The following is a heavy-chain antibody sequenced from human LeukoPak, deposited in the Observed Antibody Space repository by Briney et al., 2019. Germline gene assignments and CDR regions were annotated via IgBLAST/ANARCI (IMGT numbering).Heavy chain of an antibody. J-gene: IGHJ6*03. CDR2: IYHSGTT. CDR1: GYSISSGYY. D-gene: IGHD3-16*01. V-gene: IGHV4-38-2*02. Sequence: SETLSLTCTVSGYSISSGYYWGWIRQPPGKGLEWIGSIYHSGTTYYNPSLKSRVTISVDTSKNQFSLKLSSVTAADTAVYYCGTGGGSYYYYYMDVWGKGTTVTVSS. CDR3: GTGGGSYYYYYMDV.